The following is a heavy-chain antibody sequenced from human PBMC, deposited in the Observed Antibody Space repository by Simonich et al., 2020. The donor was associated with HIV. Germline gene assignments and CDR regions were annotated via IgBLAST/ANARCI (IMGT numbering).Heavy chain of an antibody. CDR3: AHRRLNWGGYYFDY. V-gene: IGHV2-5*02. J-gene: IGHJ4*02. CDR2: IYWDDDK. D-gene: IGHD7-27*01. CDR1: GFSLSTSGVG. Sequence: QITLKESVPPLVKPTQTLTRTCTFSGFSLSTSGVGVGWIRQPPGKALEWLALIYWDDDKRYSPSLKSRLTITKDTSKNQVVLTMTNMDPVDTATYYCAHRRLNWGGYYFDYWGQGTLVTVSS.